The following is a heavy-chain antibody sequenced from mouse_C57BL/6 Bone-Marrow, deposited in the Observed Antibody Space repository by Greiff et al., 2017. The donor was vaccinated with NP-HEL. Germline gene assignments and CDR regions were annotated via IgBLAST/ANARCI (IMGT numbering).Heavy chain of an antibody. V-gene: IGHV1-80*01. CDR2: IYPGDGDT. CDR1: GYAFSSYW. J-gene: IGHJ2*01. CDR3: ARYYGSSYYCDY. D-gene: IGHD1-1*01. Sequence: VQLQESGAELVKPGASVKISCKASGYAFSSYWMNWVKQRPGKGLEWIGQIYPGDGDTNYNGKFKGKATLTADKSSCTAYMQLSSLTSEGSAVYFCARYYGSSYYCDYWGRGTTLTVSS.